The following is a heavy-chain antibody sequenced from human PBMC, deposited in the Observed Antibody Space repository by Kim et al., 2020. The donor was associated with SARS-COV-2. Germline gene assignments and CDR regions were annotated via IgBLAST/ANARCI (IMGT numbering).Heavy chain of an antibody. CDR2: INTNTGNP. D-gene: IGHD5-12*01. J-gene: IGHJ6*02. Sequence: ASVKVSCKASGYTFTSYAMNWVRQAPGQGLEWMGWINTNTGNPTYAQGFTGRFVFSLDTSVSTAYLQISSLKAEDTAVYYCASRKSGYDYSYYYYGMDVWGQGTTVTVSS. CDR3: ASRKSGYDYSYYYYGMDV. CDR1: GYTFTSYA. V-gene: IGHV7-4-1*02.